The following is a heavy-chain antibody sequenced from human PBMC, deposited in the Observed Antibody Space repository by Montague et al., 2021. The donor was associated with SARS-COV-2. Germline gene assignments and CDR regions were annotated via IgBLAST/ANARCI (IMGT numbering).Heavy chain of an antibody. CDR2: MSYDGSNK. Sequence: SLRLSFSASGFPFSSYGMHWVRQAPGKGLEWVAVMSYDGSNKYYADSVKGRFTISRDNSKNTLYLQVNSLRVEDTAVYYCARDSYLSGFDYWGQGTLVTVSS. CDR1: GFPFSSYG. V-gene: IGHV3-30-3*01. CDR3: ARDSYLSGFDY. J-gene: IGHJ4*02. D-gene: IGHD3-10*01.